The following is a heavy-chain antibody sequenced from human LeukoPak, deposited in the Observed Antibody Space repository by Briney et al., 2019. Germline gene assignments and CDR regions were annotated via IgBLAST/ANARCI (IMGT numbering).Heavy chain of an antibody. V-gene: IGHV1-2*02. D-gene: IGHD5-24*01. Sequence: ASVKVSCKASGYTFTGYYIHWVRQAPGQGLEWMGWINPNSGGTNYAQKFQGRVTMTRDTSISTAYMELSRLTSDDTAVYYCARAEGYNEKGDDYYGMDVWGQGTTVTVSS. CDR1: GYTFTGYY. CDR2: INPNSGGT. CDR3: ARAEGYNEKGDDYYGMDV. J-gene: IGHJ6*02.